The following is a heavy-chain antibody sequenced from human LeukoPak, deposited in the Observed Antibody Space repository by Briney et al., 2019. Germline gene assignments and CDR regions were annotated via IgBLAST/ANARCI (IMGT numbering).Heavy chain of an antibody. CDR3: ARGTTSGCPRGY. CDR1: GGSISNTNYY. J-gene: IGHJ4*02. D-gene: IGHD6-19*01. V-gene: IGHV4-39*07. Sequence: SETLSLTCTVSGGSISNTNYYWGWIRQPPGQGLEWIGSIYYSGSTYYNTSLKSRVTISVDTSKNQFSLKLSSVTAADTAVYYCARGTTSGCPRGYWGQGTLVTVSS. CDR2: IYYSGST.